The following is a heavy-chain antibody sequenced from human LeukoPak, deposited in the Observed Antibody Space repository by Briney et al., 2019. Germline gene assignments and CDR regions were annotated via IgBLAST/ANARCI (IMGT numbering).Heavy chain of an antibody. J-gene: IGHJ4*02. D-gene: IGHD6-13*01. V-gene: IGHV3-30*18. CDR2: ISYDGSNK. CDR1: GFTFSSYG. Sequence: PGGSLRLSCAASGFTFSSYGMHWVRQAPGKGLEWVAVISYDGSNKYYADSVKGRFTISRDNSKNTLYLQMNSLRAEDTAVYYCAKGGSNWVFDYWGQGTLVTVSS. CDR3: AKGGSNWVFDY.